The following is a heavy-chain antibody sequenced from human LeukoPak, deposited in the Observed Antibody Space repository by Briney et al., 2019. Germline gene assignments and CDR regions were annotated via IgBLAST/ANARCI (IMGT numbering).Heavy chain of an antibody. D-gene: IGHD3-10*01. CDR3: ARRYYYGSGSYWFDY. CDR1: GYSFTSYW. V-gene: IGHV5-51*01. J-gene: IGHJ4*02. Sequence: PRESLKISCQGSGYSFTSYWIGWVRQMPGKGLEWMGIIYPGDSDTRYSPSFQGQVTISADKSISTAYLQWSSLKASDTAMYYCARRYYYGSGSYWFDYWGQGTLVTVSS. CDR2: IYPGDSDT.